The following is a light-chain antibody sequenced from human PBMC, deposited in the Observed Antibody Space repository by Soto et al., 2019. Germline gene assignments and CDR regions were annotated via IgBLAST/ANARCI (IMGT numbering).Light chain of an antibody. CDR3: SSYTNINTRAGV. CDR2: EVT. V-gene: IGLV2-14*01. Sequence: QSALTQPASVSGSPGQSITITCTGTSGDIGSYNRVSWYQQRPGKAPKRIIYEVTDRPSGVSNRFSGSKSGNTASLTISGLQAEDEAEYYCSSYTNINTRAGVFGTWTKGTVL. J-gene: IGLJ1*01. CDR1: SGDIGSYNR.